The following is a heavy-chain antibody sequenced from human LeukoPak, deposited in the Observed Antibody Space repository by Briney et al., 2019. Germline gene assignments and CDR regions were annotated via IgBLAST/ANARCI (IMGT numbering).Heavy chain of an antibody. CDR2: IWYDGTNQ. CDR3: ARADHGWYTFDY. CDR1: GFTFSDYA. Sequence: GGSLRLSCAASGFTFSDYAMHWVRQAPGKGLEWLAVIWYDGTNQYYADSVKGRFTTSRDNSKNTLFLQMNSLRAEDTAVYYCARADHGWYTFDYWGQGTLVTVPS. J-gene: IGHJ4*02. V-gene: IGHV3-33*01. D-gene: IGHD6-19*01.